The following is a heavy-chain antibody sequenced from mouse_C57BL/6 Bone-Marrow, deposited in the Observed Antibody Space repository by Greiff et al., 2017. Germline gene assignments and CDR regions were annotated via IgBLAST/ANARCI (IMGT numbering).Heavy chain of an antibody. D-gene: IGHD1-1*01. Sequence: EVQVVESGGGLVKPGGSLKLSCAASGFTFSDYGMHWVRQAPEKGLEWVAYISSGSSTIYYADTVKGRFTISRDNATNTLFLQRTSRRSEDTAMYYCAITTVPYWYFDVWGTGTTVTVSA. CDR2: ISSGSSTI. CDR1: GFTFSDYG. CDR3: AITTVPYWYFDV. V-gene: IGHV5-17*01. J-gene: IGHJ1*03.